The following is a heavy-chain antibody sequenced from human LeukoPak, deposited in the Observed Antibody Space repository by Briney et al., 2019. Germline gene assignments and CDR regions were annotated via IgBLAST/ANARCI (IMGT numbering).Heavy chain of an antibody. J-gene: IGHJ4*02. CDR2: ISVGSGNT. CDR1: GYTFSNFA. D-gene: IGHD6-13*01. Sequence: GASVKVSCKASGYTFSNFAIHWVRQAPGQRFEWMGWISVGSGNTKYSQNLQGRVTINTDTSATTAYMELRSLRSEDTGIYYCARSDRSSWTYWGQGTLVTVSS. V-gene: IGHV1-3*01. CDR3: ARSDRSSWTY.